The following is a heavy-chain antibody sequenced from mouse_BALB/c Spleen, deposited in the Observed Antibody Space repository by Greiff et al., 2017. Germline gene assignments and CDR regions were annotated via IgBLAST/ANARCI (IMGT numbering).Heavy chain of an antibody. CDR3: TRSGGYSNYETYPMDD. V-gene: IGHV1S81*02. CDR1: GYTFTSYY. CDR2: INPSNGGT. J-gene: IGHJ4*01. D-gene: IGHD2-5*01. Sequence: QVQLQQSGAELVKPGASVKLSCKASGYTFTSYYMYWVKQRPGQGLEWIGEINPSNGGTNFNEKFKSKATLTVDKSSSTAYMQLSSLTSEDSAVYYWTRSGGYSNYETYPMDDWGQGTSVTVSS.